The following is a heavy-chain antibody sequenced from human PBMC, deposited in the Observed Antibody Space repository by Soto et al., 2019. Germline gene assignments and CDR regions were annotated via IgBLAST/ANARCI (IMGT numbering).Heavy chain of an antibody. CDR2: IIPIFGTA. Sequence: QVQLVQSGAEVKKPGSSVKVSCKASGGTFSSYAISWVRQAPGQGLEWMGGIIPIFGTANYAQKFQGRVTSTADESTSTAYMELSSLRSEDTAVYYCARVTNGVYRAGIWFDPWGQGTLVTVSS. D-gene: IGHD2-8*01. J-gene: IGHJ5*02. CDR3: ARVTNGVYRAGIWFDP. V-gene: IGHV1-69*12. CDR1: GGTFSSYA.